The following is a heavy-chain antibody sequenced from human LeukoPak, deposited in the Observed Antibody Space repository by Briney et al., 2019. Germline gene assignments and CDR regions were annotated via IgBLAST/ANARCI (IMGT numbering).Heavy chain of an antibody. CDR2: LYTSGST. Sequence: SETLSLTCTVSGGSISSDSYYWSWIRQPAGKGLEWIGRLYTSGSTNYNPSLKSRVTISVDTSKNQFSLKLSSVTAADTAVYYCARDLLWFGELRLFDYWGQGTLVTVSS. CDR3: ARDLLWFGELRLFDY. V-gene: IGHV4-61*02. D-gene: IGHD3-10*01. CDR1: GGSISSDSYY. J-gene: IGHJ4*02.